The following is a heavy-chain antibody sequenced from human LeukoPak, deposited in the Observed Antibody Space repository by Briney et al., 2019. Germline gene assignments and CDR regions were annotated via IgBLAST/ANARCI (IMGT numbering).Heavy chain of an antibody. CDR3: AKSPGPYYYYYYMDV. V-gene: IGHV3-23*01. Sequence: PGGSLRLSCAASGFTFSSYAMNWVRQAPGKGLEWVSAISGSGGSTYYADSVKGRFTISRDSSKNTLYVQMNSLRAEDTAVYYCAKSPGPYYYYYYMDVWGKGTTVTVSS. CDR1: GFTFSSYA. J-gene: IGHJ6*03. CDR2: ISGSGGST. D-gene: IGHD1-14*01.